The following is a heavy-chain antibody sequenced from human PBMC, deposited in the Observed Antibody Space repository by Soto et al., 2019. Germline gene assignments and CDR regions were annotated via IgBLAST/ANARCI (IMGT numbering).Heavy chain of an antibody. CDR2: INHSGST. J-gene: IGHJ3*02. V-gene: IGHV4-34*01. D-gene: IGHD6-19*01. CDR3: ASIDSSGWYGGHAFDI. CDR1: GGSFSGYY. Sequence: ASETLSLTCAVYGGSFSGYYWSWIRQPPGKGLEWIGEINHSGSTNYNPSLKSRVTISVDTSKNQFSLKLSSVTAADTAVYYCASIDSSGWYGGHAFDIWGQGTMVTVSS.